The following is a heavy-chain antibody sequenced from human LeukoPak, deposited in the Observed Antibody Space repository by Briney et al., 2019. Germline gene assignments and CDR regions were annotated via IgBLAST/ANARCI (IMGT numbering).Heavy chain of an antibody. CDR2: ISSSSSTI. CDR3: ARDSCAGIVGATSVDY. J-gene: IGHJ4*02. D-gene: IGHD1-26*01. V-gene: IGHV3-48*04. CDR1: GFTFSSYS. Sequence: GGSLRLSCAASGFTFSSYSMNWVRQAPGKGLEGVSYISSSSSTIYYADSVKGRFTISRDNAKNSLYLQMNSLRAEGTAVYYCARDSCAGIVGATSVDYWGQGTLVTVSS.